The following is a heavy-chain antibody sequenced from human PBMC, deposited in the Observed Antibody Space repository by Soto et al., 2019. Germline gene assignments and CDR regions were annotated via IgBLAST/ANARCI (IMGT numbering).Heavy chain of an antibody. CDR3: AKDSAMGDIWFGEFPPHMVHYGMDV. D-gene: IGHD3-10*01. J-gene: IGHJ6*02. CDR1: GFTFSSYG. V-gene: IGHV3-30*18. Sequence: GGSLRLSCAASGFTFSSYGMHWVRQAPGKGLEWVAVISYDGSNKYYADSVKGRFTISRDNSKNTLYLQMNSLRAEDTAVYYCAKDSAMGDIWFGEFPPHMVHYGMDVWGQGTTVTVSS. CDR2: ISYDGSNK.